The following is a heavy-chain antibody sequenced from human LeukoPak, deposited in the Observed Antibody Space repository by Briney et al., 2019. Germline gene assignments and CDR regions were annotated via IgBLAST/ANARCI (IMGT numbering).Heavy chain of an antibody. CDR3: ASTGYCSGGSCYEMGY. Sequence: SETLSLTCAVYGGSFSGYYWSWIRQPPGKGLEWIGEINHSGSTNYNPSLKSRVTISVDTSKNQFSLKLSSVTAADTAVYYCASTGYCSGGSCYEMGYWGQGTLVTVSS. D-gene: IGHD2-15*01. CDR1: GGSFSGYY. CDR2: INHSGST. V-gene: IGHV4-34*01. J-gene: IGHJ4*02.